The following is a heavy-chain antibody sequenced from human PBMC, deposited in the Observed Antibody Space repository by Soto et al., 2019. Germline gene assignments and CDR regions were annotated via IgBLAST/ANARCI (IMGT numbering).Heavy chain of an antibody. CDR1: GFAFSDHY. J-gene: IGHJ4*02. Sequence: QVQLVDSWEGLVKPGGSLRLSCRSSGFAFSDHYITWFRQAPGNCLEWVSYLNSGWSNRYHATSVRGRFTMSRDNGKNSVYLQMSSQRAEDTAIYYCARDIKGANWGQGTLVIVPP. CDR2: LNSGWSNR. CDR3: ARDIKGAN. V-gene: IGHV3-11*01. D-gene: IGHD3-16*01.